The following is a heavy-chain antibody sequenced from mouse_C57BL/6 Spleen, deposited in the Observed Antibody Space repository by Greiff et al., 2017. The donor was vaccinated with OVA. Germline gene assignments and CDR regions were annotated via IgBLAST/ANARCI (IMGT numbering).Heavy chain of an antibody. CDR1: GFTFSDYG. V-gene: IGHV5-17*01. CDR2: ISSGSSTI. CDR3: ARASIYPFFAY. Sequence: EVLLVESGGGLVKPGGSLKLSCAASGFTFSDYGMHWVRQAPEKGLEWVAYISSGSSTIYYADTLKGRFTISRDNAKNTLFLQMTSLRSEDTAMYYCARASIYPFFAYWGQGTLVTVSA. J-gene: IGHJ3*01. D-gene: IGHD5-1*01.